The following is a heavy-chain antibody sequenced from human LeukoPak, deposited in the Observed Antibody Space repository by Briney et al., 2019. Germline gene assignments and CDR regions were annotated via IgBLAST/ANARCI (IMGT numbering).Heavy chain of an antibody. J-gene: IGHJ5*02. D-gene: IGHD2/OR15-2a*01. CDR2: IYAAGST. V-gene: IGHV3-66*01. CDR3: ARAIQYRFDP. CDR1: GFTFSSYG. Sequence: PGGSLRLSCAASGFTFSSYGMSWVRQAPGKGLEWLSVIYAAGSTYYADSVKGRFTISRDNSKNTLYLQMNSLRAEDTAVYYCARAIQYRFDPWGQGTLVTVSS.